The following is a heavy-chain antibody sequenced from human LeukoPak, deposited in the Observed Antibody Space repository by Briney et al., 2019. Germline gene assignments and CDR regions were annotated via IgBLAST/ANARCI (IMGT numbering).Heavy chain of an antibody. J-gene: IGHJ5*02. CDR3: ARDLTAQGWFDP. CDR2: ISSSGSTI. Sequence: QAGGSLRLSCAASGFTFRSSGMHWVRQTPGKGLEWVSYISSSGSTIYYADSVKGRFTISRDNAKNSLYLQMNSLRAEDTAVYYCARDLTAQGWFDPWGQGTLVTVSS. D-gene: IGHD3-9*01. V-gene: IGHV3-48*04. CDR1: GFTFRSSG.